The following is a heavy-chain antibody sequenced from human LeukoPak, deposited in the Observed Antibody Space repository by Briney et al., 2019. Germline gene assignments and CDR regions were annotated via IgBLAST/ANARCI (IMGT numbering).Heavy chain of an antibody. J-gene: IGHJ3*02. CDR1: GFTFSDYA. CDR3: AKAQERYSSGHDAFDI. CDR2: ISGSGGNT. Sequence: PGGSLRLSCAASGFTFSDYAMSWVRQAPGKGLEWVSVISGSGGNTYYADSVKGRFTVSRDNSKNTLFLQTNSLRAEDTAVYYCAKAQERYSSGHDAFDIWGQGTMVTVSS. D-gene: IGHD6-19*01. V-gene: IGHV3-23*01.